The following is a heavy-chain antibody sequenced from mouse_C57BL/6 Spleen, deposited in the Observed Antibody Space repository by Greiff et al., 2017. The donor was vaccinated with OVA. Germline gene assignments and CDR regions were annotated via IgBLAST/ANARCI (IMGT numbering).Heavy chain of an antibody. J-gene: IGHJ4*01. CDR2: IYPGDGDT. V-gene: IGHV1-82*01. CDR1: GYAFSSSW. CDR3: ARSTTVVAPYAMDY. D-gene: IGHD1-1*01. Sequence: QVHVKQPGPELVKPGASVKISCKASGYAFSSSWMNWVKQRPGKGLEWIGRIYPGDGDTNYNGKFKGKATLTAAKSSSTAYMQLSSLTSEDAAVYFCARSTTVVAPYAMDYWGQGTSVTVSS.